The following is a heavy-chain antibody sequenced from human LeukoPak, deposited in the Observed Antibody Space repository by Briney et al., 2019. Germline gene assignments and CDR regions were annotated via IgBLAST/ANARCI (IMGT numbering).Heavy chain of an antibody. CDR3: ARSIPYGTTWYGRSDY. CDR2: IKQDGSEK. D-gene: IGHD6-13*01. CDR1: GFTFSSYW. V-gene: IGHV3-7*03. Sequence: GGSLRLSCAASGFTFSSYWMGWVRQAPGKGLEWVANIKQDGSEKYYVDSVKGRFTISRDNALNSLYLQMNSLRAEDTAIYYCARSIPYGTTWYGRSDYWGQGTLVTVSS. J-gene: IGHJ4*02.